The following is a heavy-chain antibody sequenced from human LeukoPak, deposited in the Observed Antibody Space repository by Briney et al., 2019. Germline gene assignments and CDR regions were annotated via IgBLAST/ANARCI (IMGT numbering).Heavy chain of an antibody. CDR3: ARRVGRTYGSANYYVDV. D-gene: IGHD3-10*01. J-gene: IGHJ6*03. V-gene: IGHV5-51*01. Sequence: GESLKISCKGSGYSFTSYWIGWVRQMPGKGLEWMGIIYPGDSDTRYSPSFQGQVTISADKSISTAYLQWSSLKASDTAIYYCARRVGRTYGSANYYVDVWGKGTTVTVSS. CDR1: GYSFTSYW. CDR2: IYPGDSDT.